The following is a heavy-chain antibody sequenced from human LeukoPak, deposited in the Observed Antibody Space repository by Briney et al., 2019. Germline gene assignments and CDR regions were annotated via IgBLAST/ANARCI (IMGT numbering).Heavy chain of an antibody. CDR2: ISWSSNNI. J-gene: IGHJ4*02. CDR3: AKDIRLSSSAPGSGIDY. CDR1: GFTFDDYA. Sequence: GGSLRLSSAASGFTFDDYAMHWVRQAPGKGLEWVSGISWSSNNIGYADSVKGRFTISRDNAKNSLYLQMNSLRAEDMALYYCAKDIRLSSSAPGSGIDYWGQGTLVTVSS. D-gene: IGHD3-10*01. V-gene: IGHV3-9*03.